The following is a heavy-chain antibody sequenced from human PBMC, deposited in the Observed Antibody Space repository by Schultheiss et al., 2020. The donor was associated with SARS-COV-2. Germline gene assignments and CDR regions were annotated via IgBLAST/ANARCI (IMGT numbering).Heavy chain of an antibody. CDR2: IYYSGST. D-gene: IGHD5/OR15-5a*01. V-gene: IGHV4-59*12. Sequence: SQTLSLTCTVSGGSISSYYWSWIRQPPGKGLEWIGYIYYSGSTNYNPSLKSRVTISVDTSKNQFSLKLSSVTAADTAVYYCARDIVSFDYWGQGTLVTVSS. CDR1: GGSISSYY. CDR3: ARDIVSFDY. J-gene: IGHJ4*02.